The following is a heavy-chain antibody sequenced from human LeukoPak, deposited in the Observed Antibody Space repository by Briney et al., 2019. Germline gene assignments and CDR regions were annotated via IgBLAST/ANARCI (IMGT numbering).Heavy chain of an antibody. V-gene: IGHV4-59*01. Sequence: SETLFLTCTVSGGSISSFYWTWIRQPPGKGLEWIGYIYYSGSTNYNPSLKSRVTISVDTSMNQFSLKLSSVTAADTAVYYCARGRGERLGDYWGQGTLVTVSS. CDR1: GGSISSFY. CDR3: ARGRGERLGDY. CDR2: IYYSGST. J-gene: IGHJ4*02. D-gene: IGHD1-1*01.